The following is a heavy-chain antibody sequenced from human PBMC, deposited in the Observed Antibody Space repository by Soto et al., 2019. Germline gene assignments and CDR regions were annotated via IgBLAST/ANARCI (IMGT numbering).Heavy chain of an antibody. V-gene: IGHV1-2*02. Sequence: ASVKVSCKASGYTFSGYYMHWVRQAPGQGLEWMGWINPKSGGTKYVQKFQGRVTMTRDTSSNTVYMDLSRLTSDDTAVYYCAREGNGYSAFDIWGQGTMVTVSS. J-gene: IGHJ3*02. CDR1: GYTFSGYY. CDR3: AREGNGYSAFDI. CDR2: INPKSGGT. D-gene: IGHD3-3*01.